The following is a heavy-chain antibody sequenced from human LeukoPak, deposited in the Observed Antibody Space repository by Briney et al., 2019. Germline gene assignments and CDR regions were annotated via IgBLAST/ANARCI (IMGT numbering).Heavy chain of an antibody. CDR1: GLTFSNSW. CDR3: ARVSGLGMNEYLQH. D-gene: IGHD3-10*01. CDR2: INNDGSSR. J-gene: IGHJ1*01. Sequence: GVSLRLSCAVSGLTFSNSWMHWVRQAPGKGLVWVSRINNDGSSRSYADSVKGRFTISRDNAKNTLYLQMNSLRAEDTAVYFCARVSGLGMNEYLQHWGQGTLVTVSS. V-gene: IGHV3-74*01.